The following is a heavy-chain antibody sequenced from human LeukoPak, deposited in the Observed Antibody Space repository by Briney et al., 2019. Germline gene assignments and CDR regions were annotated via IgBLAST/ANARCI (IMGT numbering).Heavy chain of an antibody. V-gene: IGHV4-4*02. CDR3: ARGRAGYSSGWYLEYYFDY. CDR1: GGSISSSNW. J-gene: IGHJ4*02. D-gene: IGHD6-19*01. CDR2: IYHSGST. Sequence: PSGTLSLTCAVSGGSISSSNWWSWVRQPPGQGLEWIGEIYHSGSTNYNPSLKSRVTISVDKSKNQFSLKLSSVTAADTAVYYCARGRAGYSSGWYLEYYFDYWGQGTLVTVSS.